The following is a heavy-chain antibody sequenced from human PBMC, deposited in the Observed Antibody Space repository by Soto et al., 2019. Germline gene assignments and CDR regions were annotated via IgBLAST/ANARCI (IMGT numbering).Heavy chain of an antibody. D-gene: IGHD6-13*01. V-gene: IGHV4-59*08. CDR1: GGSISSYY. CDR2: IYYSGST. CDR3: ARLAMAVAGHRWFDP. J-gene: IGHJ5*02. Sequence: PSETLSLTCTVSGGSISSYYWSWIRQPPGKGLEWIGYIYYSGSTNYNPSLKSRVTISVDTSRDQFSLELRSVTAADTAMFYCARLAMAVAGHRWFDPWGQGILVTVSS.